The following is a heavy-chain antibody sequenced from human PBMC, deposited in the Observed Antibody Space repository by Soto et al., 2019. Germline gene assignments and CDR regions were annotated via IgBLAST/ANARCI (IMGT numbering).Heavy chain of an antibody. J-gene: IGHJ5*02. CDR3: AKTAGYDSVWGSSGLDP. CDR1: GFTFSAYA. Sequence: GGSLRLSCATSGFTFSAYAMGWVRQAPGRGLEWVSAITDGDESTHYADSVKGRFTISRDNSKNTLFLQMNSLRADDTAVYYCAKTAGYDSVWGSSGLDPWGQGALVTVSS. D-gene: IGHD3-16*01. V-gene: IGHV3-23*01. CDR2: ITDGDEST.